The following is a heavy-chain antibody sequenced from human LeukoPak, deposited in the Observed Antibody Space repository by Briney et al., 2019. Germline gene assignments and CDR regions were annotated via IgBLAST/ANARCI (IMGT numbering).Heavy chain of an antibody. D-gene: IGHD3-22*01. CDR2: IYHSGST. V-gene: IGHV4-38-2*02. CDR1: GYSISSGYY. CDR3: AKDDRLLTNWFDP. Sequence: SETLSLTCTVSGYSISSGYYWGWIRQPPGKGLEWIGSIYHSGSTYYNPSLKNRVTISVDTSKNEFSLTLTSVTAADTAIYYCAKDDRLLTNWFDPWGQGTLVTVSS. J-gene: IGHJ5*02.